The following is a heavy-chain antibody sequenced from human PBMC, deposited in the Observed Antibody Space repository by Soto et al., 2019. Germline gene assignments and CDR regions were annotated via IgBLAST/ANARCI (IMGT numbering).Heavy chain of an antibody. D-gene: IGHD6-6*01. CDR2: LITVFGST. J-gene: IGHJ4*02. Sequence: QVQLVQSGAEVKKPGSSVKVSCKASGGTFSDYAISWVRQAPGHGLEWMGGLITVFGSTHYAQSFQGRLTITANPSSTAAYMELSSLTSDDTAVYYCARSIGSSSFYFDFWGPGTQVTVSS. CDR1: GGTFSDYA. V-gene: IGHV1-69*01. CDR3: ARSIGSSSFYFDF.